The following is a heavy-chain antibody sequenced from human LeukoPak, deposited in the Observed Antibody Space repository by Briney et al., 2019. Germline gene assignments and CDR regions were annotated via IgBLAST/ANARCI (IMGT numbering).Heavy chain of an antibody. V-gene: IGHV1-8*01. CDR1: GDTITSYD. CDR3: ARVARGYCSGGSCYFGY. J-gene: IGHJ4*02. Sequence: ASVKVSCKASGDTITSYDIICVRQDTGHGLEWMGWMNPNSGNTGYAQKFQGRVTMTRNTSISTAYMELSSLRSEDTAVYYCARVARGYCSGGSCYFGYWGQGTLVTVSS. D-gene: IGHD2-15*01. CDR2: MNPNSGNT.